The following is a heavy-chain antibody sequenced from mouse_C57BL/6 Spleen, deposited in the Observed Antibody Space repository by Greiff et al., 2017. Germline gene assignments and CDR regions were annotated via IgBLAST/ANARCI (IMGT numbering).Heavy chain of an antibody. CDR3: SREGDVRDFDV. Sequence: QVQLKASGAELVKPGASVKISCKASGYAFSSYWMNWVKQRPGKGLEWIGQIYPGDGDTNYNGKFKGKATLTADKSSSTAYMQLSSLTSADSAVYFCSREGDVRDFDVWGTGTTVTVSS. V-gene: IGHV1-80*01. CDR2: IYPGDGDT. CDR1: GYAFSSYW. J-gene: IGHJ1*03.